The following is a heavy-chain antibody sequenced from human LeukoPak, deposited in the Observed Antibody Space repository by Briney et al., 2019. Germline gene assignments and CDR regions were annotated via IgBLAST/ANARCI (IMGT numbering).Heavy chain of an antibody. Sequence: GGSLRLSCAASGFTFSSYGTHWVRQAPGKGLEWVAFIRYDGSNKYYADSVKGRFTISRDNSKNTLYLQMNSLRAEDTAVYYCARDQGYGDPVDYWGQGTLVTVSS. CDR2: IRYDGSNK. J-gene: IGHJ4*02. CDR3: ARDQGYGDPVDY. D-gene: IGHD4-17*01. CDR1: GFTFSSYG. V-gene: IGHV3-30*02.